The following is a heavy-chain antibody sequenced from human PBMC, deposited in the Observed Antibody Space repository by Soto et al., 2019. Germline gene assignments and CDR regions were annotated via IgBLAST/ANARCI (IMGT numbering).Heavy chain of an antibody. J-gene: IGHJ4*02. CDR3: ARENKVTTLTGWGFDY. CDR1: GDSIRNGDYY. CDR2: ISYSGIT. Sequence: QVQLQESGPGLVTPSQTLSLTCTVSGDSIRNGDYYWSWLRQHQGQGLEWIGYISYSGITYYNPSLKSRVTISADTSMNQFSLSLSSVTAADTAVYYCARENKVTTLTGWGFDYWGQGTMVTVSS. D-gene: IGHD4-17*01. V-gene: IGHV4-31*03.